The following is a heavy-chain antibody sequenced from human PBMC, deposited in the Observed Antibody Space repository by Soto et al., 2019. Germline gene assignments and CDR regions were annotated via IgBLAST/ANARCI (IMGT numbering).Heavy chain of an antibody. V-gene: IGHV2-5*02. Sequence: GPTLVNPTQTLTLTCTFSGFSLSTSGVGVGWIRQPPGKALEWLALIYWDDDKRYSPSLKSRLTITKDTSKNQVVLTMTNMDPVDTATYYCAHRRSSGWYRSRWGAFDIWGQGTMVTVSS. CDR3: AHRRSSGWYRSRWGAFDI. CDR2: IYWDDDK. D-gene: IGHD6-19*01. J-gene: IGHJ3*02. CDR1: GFSLSTSGVG.